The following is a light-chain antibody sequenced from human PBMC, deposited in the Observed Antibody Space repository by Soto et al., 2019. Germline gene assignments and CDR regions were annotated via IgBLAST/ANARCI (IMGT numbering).Light chain of an antibody. CDR1: QSISSW. CDR2: KAS. J-gene: IGKJ5*01. Sequence: DIQLTQSPSFLSASLGDRVTITCRASQSISSWLAWYQQKPGKAPKLLIYKASSLESGVPSRFSGSGSGTEFTLTISSLQPDDFATYYCQQYNSYPSTFGQGTRLEIK. CDR3: QQYNSYPST. V-gene: IGKV1-5*03.